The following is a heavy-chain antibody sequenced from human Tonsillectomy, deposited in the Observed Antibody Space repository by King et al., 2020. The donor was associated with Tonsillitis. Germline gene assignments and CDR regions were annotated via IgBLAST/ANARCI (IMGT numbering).Heavy chain of an antibody. D-gene: IGHD5-12*01. CDR3: ARGRGYSCYNPF. Sequence: VQLVESGGGLVQPGGSLRLSCAASGFTFSSYWMSWVRQAPRKGLEWVANIKQDGSEKNYVDSVKGRFTISRDNAKNSLYLQMNSLRAEDTAVYYCARGRGYSCYNPFWGQGTLVTVSS. CDR2: IKQDGSEK. V-gene: IGHV3-7*01. J-gene: IGHJ4*02. CDR1: GFTFSSYW.